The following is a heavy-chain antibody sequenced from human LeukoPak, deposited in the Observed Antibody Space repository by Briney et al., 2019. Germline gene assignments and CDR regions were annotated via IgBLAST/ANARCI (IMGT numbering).Heavy chain of an antibody. CDR2: IYWDDDK. CDR3: AHSISGVGAFDM. V-gene: IGHV2-5*02. Sequence: AGPTLVKPTQTLTLTFTFSRFSLSTSGEGVGWIRQPPGKALEWLAVIYWDDDKRYSPSLKSRLTVAHDTSKNQVVMSRTRMCLVDPATYYLAHSISGVGAFDMWGQGTMVTVPS. CDR1: RFSLSTSGEG. D-gene: IGHD2-8*01. J-gene: IGHJ3*02.